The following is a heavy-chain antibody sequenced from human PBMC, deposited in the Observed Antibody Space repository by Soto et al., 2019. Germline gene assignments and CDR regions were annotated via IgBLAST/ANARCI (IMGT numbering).Heavy chain of an antibody. V-gene: IGHV4-39*01. Sequence: SETLSLTCTVSGGSISSSSYYWGWIRQPPGKGLEWIGSIYYSGSTYYNPSLKSRVTISVDTSKNQFSLKLSSVTAADTAVYYCARGLRTGIAARPGGRYYYYGMDVWGQGTTVTVSS. D-gene: IGHD6-6*01. J-gene: IGHJ6*02. CDR2: IYYSGST. CDR3: ARGLRTGIAARPGGRYYYYGMDV. CDR1: GGSISSSSYY.